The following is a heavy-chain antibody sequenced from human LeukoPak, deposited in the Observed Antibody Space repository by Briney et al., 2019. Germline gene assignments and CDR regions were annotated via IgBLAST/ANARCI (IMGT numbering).Heavy chain of an antibody. CDR1: GTSISSTSYY. Sequence: SETLSLTCSVSGTSISSTSYYWSWVRQVPGKCLEWIGYIYYSGRTYFNPSLRSRVTMSVDTSKSQFSLNLTSVTAADTAVYYCARVVPVPSEYFRHWGQGTLVTVSS. V-gene: IGHV4-31*03. CDR3: ARVVPVPSEYFRH. J-gene: IGHJ1*01. CDR2: IYYSGRT.